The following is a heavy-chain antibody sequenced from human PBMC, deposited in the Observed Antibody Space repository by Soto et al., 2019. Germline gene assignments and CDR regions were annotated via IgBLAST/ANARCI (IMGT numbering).Heavy chain of an antibody. J-gene: IGHJ6*02. CDR1: GFTVSSNY. CDR3: ARDRHTVTYLGYYYYGMDV. CDR2: IYSGGST. D-gene: IGHD4-17*01. V-gene: IGHV3-53*01. Sequence: PGGSLRLSCAASGFTVSSNYMSWVRQAPGKGLEWVSVIYSGGSTYYADSVKGRFTTSRDNSKNTLYLQMNSLRAEDTAVYYCARDRHTVTYLGYYYYGMDVWGQGTTVTVSS.